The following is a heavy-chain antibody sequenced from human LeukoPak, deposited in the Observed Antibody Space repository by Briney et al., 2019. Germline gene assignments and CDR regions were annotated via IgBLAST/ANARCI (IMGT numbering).Heavy chain of an antibody. Sequence: GGSLRLSCAASGFTFSSYGMHWVRQAPGKGLEWVAVISYDGSNKYYADSVKGRFTISRDNSKNTLYLQMNSLRAEDTAVYYCARARIQLWLVDYWGQGTLVTVSS. CDR1: GFTFSSYG. D-gene: IGHD5-18*01. J-gene: IGHJ4*02. CDR2: ISYDGSNK. V-gene: IGHV3-30*19. CDR3: ARARIQLWLVDY.